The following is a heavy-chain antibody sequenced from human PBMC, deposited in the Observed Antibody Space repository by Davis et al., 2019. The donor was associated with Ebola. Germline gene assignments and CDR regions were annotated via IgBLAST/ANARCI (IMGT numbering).Heavy chain of an antibody. D-gene: IGHD3-10*01. J-gene: IGHJ5*02. CDR3: ARGTYYYGSDYNWFDP. Sequence: SVKVSCKASGCTFSSYAISWVRQAPGQGLEWMGGIIPIFGTANYAQKFQGRVTITADESTSTAYMELSSLRSEDTAVYYCARGTYYYGSDYNWFDPWGQETLVTVSS. CDR2: IIPIFGTA. V-gene: IGHV1-69*13. CDR1: GCTFSSYA.